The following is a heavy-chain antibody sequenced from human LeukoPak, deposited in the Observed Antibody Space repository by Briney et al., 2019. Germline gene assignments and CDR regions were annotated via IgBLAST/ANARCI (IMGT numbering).Heavy chain of an antibody. CDR2: IKQDGSEK. Sequence: GGSLRLSCVASGFTFSNYWMSLVRQAPGKGLEWVANIKQDGSEKYYVDSAKGRFTISRDNAKNSLYLQMNSLRAEDTAVYYCAREVYCSSTSCYTGYFQHWGQGTLVTVSS. D-gene: IGHD2-2*02. CDR1: GFTFSNYW. V-gene: IGHV3-7*01. J-gene: IGHJ1*01. CDR3: AREVYCSSTSCYTGYFQH.